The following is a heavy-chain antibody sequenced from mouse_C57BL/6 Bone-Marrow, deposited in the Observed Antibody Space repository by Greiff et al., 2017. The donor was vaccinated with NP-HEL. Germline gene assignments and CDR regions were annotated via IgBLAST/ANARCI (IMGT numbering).Heavy chain of an antibody. J-gene: IGHJ1*03. D-gene: IGHD1-1*01. V-gene: IGHV1-9*01. Sequence: VKLMESGAELMKPGASVKLSCKATGYTFTGYWIEWVKQRPGHGLEWIGEILPGSGSTNYNEKFKGKATFTADTSSNTAYMQLSSLTTEDSAIYYCARGFRHYYGSSDWYFDVWGTGTTVTVSS. CDR2: ILPGSGST. CDR1: GYTFTGYW. CDR3: ARGFRHYYGSSDWYFDV.